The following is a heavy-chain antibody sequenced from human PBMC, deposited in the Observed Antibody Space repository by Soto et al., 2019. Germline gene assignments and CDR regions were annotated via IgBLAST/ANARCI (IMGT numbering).Heavy chain of an antibody. Sequence: VHLLESGGGSVQPGGSLRLSCAASGFTFSSYAMSWVRQAPGKGLEWVSAISGSGGNTYYADSVKGRFTISRDNSKNTLSLRMDSLRAEDTAVYYCAKVPRYCSGGSCFGGYFDCWGQGTLVTVSS. CDR3: AKVPRYCSGGSCFGGYFDC. V-gene: IGHV3-23*01. J-gene: IGHJ4*02. D-gene: IGHD2-15*01. CDR2: ISGSGGNT. CDR1: GFTFSSYA.